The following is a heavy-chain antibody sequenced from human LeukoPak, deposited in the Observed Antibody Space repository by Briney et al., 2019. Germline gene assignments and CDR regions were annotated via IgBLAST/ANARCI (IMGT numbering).Heavy chain of an antibody. CDR2: INHSGST. J-gene: IGHJ5*02. CDR1: GGSFSGYY. V-gene: IGHV4-34*01. Sequence: SETLSLTCAVYGGSFSGYYWSWIRQPPGKGLEWIGEINHSGSTNYNPSLKSRVTISVGTSKNQFSLKLSSVTAADTAVYYCARVSNTYYSRFDPWGQGTLVTVSS. D-gene: IGHD3-10*01. CDR3: ARVSNTYYSRFDP.